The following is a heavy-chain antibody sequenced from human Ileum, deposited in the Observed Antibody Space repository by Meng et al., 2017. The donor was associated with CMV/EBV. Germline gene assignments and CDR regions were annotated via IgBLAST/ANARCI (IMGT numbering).Heavy chain of an antibody. Sequence: QLPLPQWGGGLCNPPEPLSPTWAVYGGSFSGYYWSWIRQPPGKGLEWIGEINHSGSTNYNPSLKSRVTISVDTSKNQFSLKLSSVTAADTAVYYCARGRRDGYNNPPLDYWGQGTLVTVSS. CDR1: GGSFSGYY. CDR3: ARGRRDGYNNPPLDY. J-gene: IGHJ4*02. CDR2: INHSGST. V-gene: IGHV4-34*01. D-gene: IGHD5-24*01.